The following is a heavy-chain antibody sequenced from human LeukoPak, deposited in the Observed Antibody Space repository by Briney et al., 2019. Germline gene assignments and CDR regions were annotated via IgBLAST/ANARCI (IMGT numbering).Heavy chain of an antibody. CDR1: GGSISSYY. CDR3: ARAMTTVTPIDY. J-gene: IGHJ4*02. D-gene: IGHD4-17*01. Sequence: QSSETLSLTCTVSGGSISSYYWSWIRQPPGKGLEWIGYIYYSGSTNYNPSLKSRVTISVDTSKNQFSLKLSSATAADTAVYYCARAMTTVTPIDYWGQGTLVTVSS. CDR2: IYYSGST. V-gene: IGHV4-59*01.